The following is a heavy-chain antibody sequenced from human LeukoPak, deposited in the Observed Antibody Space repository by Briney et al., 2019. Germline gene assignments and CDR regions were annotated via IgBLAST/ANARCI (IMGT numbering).Heavy chain of an antibody. CDR3: ARSYYYDSRLDGFDI. V-gene: IGHV4-39*01. CDR1: GGSISSSSYY. D-gene: IGHD3-22*01. CDR2: IYYSGST. J-gene: IGHJ3*02. Sequence: SETLSLTCTVSGGSISSSSYYWGWIRQPPGKGLEWIGSIYYSGSTYYNPSLKSRVTISVDTSKNQFSLKLSSVTAADTAVYYCARSYYYDSRLDGFDIWGQGIMVTVSS.